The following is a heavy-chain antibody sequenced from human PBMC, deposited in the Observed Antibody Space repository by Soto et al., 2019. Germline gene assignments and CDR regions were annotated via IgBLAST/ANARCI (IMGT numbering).Heavy chain of an antibody. CDR2: ISGGGCTA. Sequence: EVQLLESGGGLVQRGGSQRLSCVAFGFTFTSYVMSWVRQAPGKGMEWVAGISGGGCTAFYADSVKGRFTISRNNAKITVVLQMEILRAEDTAIYYCAKDSNKYSSSLFGRYFDYWGQGTLVTVS. V-gene: IGHV3-23*01. CDR3: AKDSNKYSSSLFGRYFDY. D-gene: IGHD3-22*01. J-gene: IGHJ4*02. CDR1: GFTFTSYV.